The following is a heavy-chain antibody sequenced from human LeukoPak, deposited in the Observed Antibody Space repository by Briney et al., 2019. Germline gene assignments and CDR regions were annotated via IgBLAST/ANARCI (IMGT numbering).Heavy chain of an antibody. Sequence: GGSLRLSCAASGFIFSTYAMSWVRQAPGKGLEWVSGISNVGYSTYYADSVKGRFIISRDNSKNTLFLQMNSLRGEDTAIYYCAKERCSGGSCSSTPDYWGQGTQVTVSS. D-gene: IGHD2-15*01. CDR2: ISNVGYST. V-gene: IGHV3-23*01. CDR3: AKERCSGGSCSSTPDY. CDR1: GFIFSTYA. J-gene: IGHJ4*02.